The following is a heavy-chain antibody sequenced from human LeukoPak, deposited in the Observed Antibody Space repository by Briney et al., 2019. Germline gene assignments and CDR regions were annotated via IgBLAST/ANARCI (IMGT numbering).Heavy chain of an antibody. J-gene: IGHJ4*02. D-gene: IGHD1-1*01. CDR1: GSTFSNNC. CDR2: IKGDGNDK. V-gene: IGHV3-7*01. CDR3: ARGCLQPDY. Sequence: PGGSLRLSCATSGSTFSNNCLSWVRQAPGKGLDWVASIKGDGNDKYYVDSVKGRFSISRDNAKNSLYLQMNNLRADDTAVYYCARGCLQPDYWGQGTLVTVSS.